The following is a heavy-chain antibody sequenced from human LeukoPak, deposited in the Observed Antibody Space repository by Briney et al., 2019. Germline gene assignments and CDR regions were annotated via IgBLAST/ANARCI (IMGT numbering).Heavy chain of an antibody. J-gene: IGHJ4*02. CDR2: IYYSGST. CDR1: GGSISSYY. V-gene: IGHV4-59*01. Sequence: PSETLSLTCTVSGGSISSYYWSWIRQPPGKGLEWIGYIYYSGSTNYNPSLKSRVTISVDTSKNQFSLKLSSVTAADTAVCYCARSRGYNYGYNYWGQGTLVTVSS. CDR3: ARSRGYNYGYNY. D-gene: IGHD5-18*01.